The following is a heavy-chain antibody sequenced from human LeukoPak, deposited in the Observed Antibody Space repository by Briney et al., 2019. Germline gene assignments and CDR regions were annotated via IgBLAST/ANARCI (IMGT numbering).Heavy chain of an antibody. J-gene: IGHJ4*02. CDR3: ARDPGSAWYDY. D-gene: IGHD6-19*01. V-gene: IGHV1-18*04. CDR1: GYTFTSHG. Sequence: ASVKVSCKASGYTFTSHGFTCVLQAPGHVLEWMGSISTSNGNRIYAQTLQGRVTMTTDTSTSTAFMELRSLRSDDTAVYYCARDPGSAWYDYWGQGTLVTVSS. CDR2: ISTSNGNR.